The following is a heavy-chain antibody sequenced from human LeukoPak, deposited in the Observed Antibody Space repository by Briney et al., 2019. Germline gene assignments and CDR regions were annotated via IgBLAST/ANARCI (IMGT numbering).Heavy chain of an antibody. CDR2: NDYSGST. V-gene: IGHV4-59*11. CDR1: GGPISTHY. Sequence: SETLSLTCIVSGGPISTHYWSWSRQPPGTGLGWVWDNDYSGSTNYHPSLKIRVTISVDTSTNQFSLKLNSVTAADTAVYYCARGATFRGTYYMDVWGKGTTVTVSS. D-gene: IGHD3-10*01. CDR3: ARGATFRGTYYMDV. J-gene: IGHJ6*03.